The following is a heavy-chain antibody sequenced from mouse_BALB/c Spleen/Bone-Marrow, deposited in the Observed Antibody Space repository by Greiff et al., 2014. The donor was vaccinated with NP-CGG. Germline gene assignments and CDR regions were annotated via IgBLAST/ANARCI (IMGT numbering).Heavy chain of an antibody. D-gene: IGHD2-3*01. V-gene: IGHV1-62-2*01. CDR3: ARHEGGEMGFDY. J-gene: IGHJ2*01. Sequence: QGLEWIGWFYPGSGSIKYNEKFKDKATLTADKSSSTVYMELSRLTSEDSAVYFCARHEGGEMGFDYWGQGTTLTVSS. CDR2: FYPGSGSI.